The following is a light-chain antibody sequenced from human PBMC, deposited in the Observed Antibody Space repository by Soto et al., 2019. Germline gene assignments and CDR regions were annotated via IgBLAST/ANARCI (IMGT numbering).Light chain of an antibody. J-gene: IGKJ2*01. Sequence: EIVLTQSPATLSLSPVERATLSCRASQSVSSYLAWYQQKPGQAPRLLIYDASNRATGIPARFSGSGSVTDFTLTIRSLEPEDFAVYYCQQRSNWPPTFGQGTKLEIK. CDR3: QQRSNWPPT. V-gene: IGKV3-11*01. CDR2: DAS. CDR1: QSVSSY.